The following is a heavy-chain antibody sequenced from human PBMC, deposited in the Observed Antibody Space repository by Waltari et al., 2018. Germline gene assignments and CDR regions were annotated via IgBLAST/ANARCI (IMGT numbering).Heavy chain of an antibody. CDR1: GGTFSSYA. Sequence: KKPGSSVKVSCKASGGTFSSYAISWVRQAPGQGLEWMGGIIPIFGTANYAQKFQGRVTITADESTSTAYMELSSLRSEDTAVYYCARDSSRAGNLAHFQHWGQGTLVTVSS. J-gene: IGHJ1*01. V-gene: IGHV1-69*13. CDR2: IIPIFGTA. D-gene: IGHD6-19*01. CDR3: ARDSSRAGNLAHFQH.